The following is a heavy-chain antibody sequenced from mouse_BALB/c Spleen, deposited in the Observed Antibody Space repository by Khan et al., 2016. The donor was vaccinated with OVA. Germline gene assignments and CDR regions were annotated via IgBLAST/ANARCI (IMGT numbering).Heavy chain of an antibody. V-gene: IGHV3-2*02. CDR3: ARKNYYGYAMDY. Sequence: EVELVESGPGLVKPSQSLSLTCTVTGYSITSDYAWDWIRQFPGNKLEWMGYISYGGSTSYNPSLKSRISITQDTSKNQFFLQLNSVTTEDTATYYCARKNYYGYAMDYWGQGTSVTVSS. J-gene: IGHJ4*01. D-gene: IGHD1-1*01. CDR1: GYSITSDYA. CDR2: ISYGGST.